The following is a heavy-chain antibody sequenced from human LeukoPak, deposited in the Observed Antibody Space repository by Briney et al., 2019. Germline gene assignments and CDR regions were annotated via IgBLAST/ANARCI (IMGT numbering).Heavy chain of an antibody. CDR3: ARSNPTSYGSGRRGPYYYYYGMDV. Sequence: SQTLSLTCAISGDSVSSNSAAWNWITQSPSRGLEWLGRTYYRSKWYNDYAVSVKSRITINPDTSKNQFSLQLNSVTPEDTAVYYCARSNPTSYGSGRRGPYYYYYGMDVWGQGTTVTVSS. CDR2: TYYRSKWYN. CDR1: GDSVSSNSAA. D-gene: IGHD3-10*01. J-gene: IGHJ6*02. V-gene: IGHV6-1*01.